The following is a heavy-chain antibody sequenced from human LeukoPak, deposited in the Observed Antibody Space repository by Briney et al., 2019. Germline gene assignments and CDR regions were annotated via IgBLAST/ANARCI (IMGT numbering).Heavy chain of an antibody. CDR3: ARVRSGWYFDL. CDR1: GFTFSSHD. D-gene: IGHD3-10*01. V-gene: IGHV3-13*01. J-gene: IGHJ2*01. CDR2: IGISGDT. Sequence: GGSLRLSCAASGFTFSSHDMHWVRQVTGKGLEWVSAIGISGDTYYQDSVQGRFSISREDAKNSLYLQMNSLKAGDTAMYFCARVRSGWYFDLWGRGTLVTVSS.